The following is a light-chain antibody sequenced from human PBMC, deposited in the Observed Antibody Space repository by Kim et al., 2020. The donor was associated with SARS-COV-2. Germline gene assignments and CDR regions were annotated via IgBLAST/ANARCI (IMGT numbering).Light chain of an antibody. J-gene: IGKJ4*01. CDR1: QSVSSY. V-gene: IGKV3-11*01. Sequence: SLSPGERATRSCRASQSVSSYLAWYQQKPGHAPRLLIYDASNRATGIPARCSGSGSGTDFTLTISRLAPEDSAVYYCQQRSNWLTFGGGTKVDIK. CDR2: DAS. CDR3: QQRSNWLT.